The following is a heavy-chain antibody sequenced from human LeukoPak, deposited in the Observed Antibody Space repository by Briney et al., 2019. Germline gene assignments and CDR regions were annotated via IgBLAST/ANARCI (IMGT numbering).Heavy chain of an antibody. Sequence: PSETLSLTCAVSGGSISSSSYYWGWIRQPPGKGLEWIGSIYYSGSTYYNPSLKSRVTISVDTSKNQFSLKLNSVTAADTAVYYCARDKSPWFDPWGQGTLVTVSS. J-gene: IGHJ5*02. CDR1: GGSISSSSYY. CDR3: ARDKSPWFDP. V-gene: IGHV4-39*07. CDR2: IYYSGST.